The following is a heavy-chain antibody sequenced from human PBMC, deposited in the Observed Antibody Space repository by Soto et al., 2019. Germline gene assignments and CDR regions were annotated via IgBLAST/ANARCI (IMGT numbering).Heavy chain of an antibody. J-gene: IGHJ4*02. CDR2: IYHSGST. Sequence: QLLASGSGLVKPSQTLSLTCAVSGGSISSGGYSWSWIRQPPGKGLEWIGYIYHSGSTYYNPSLKSRVTISVDRSKNQFSLKLSSVTAADTAVYYCARVLSADSGYDSKDLDYWGQGTLVTVSS. CDR1: GGSISSGGYS. D-gene: IGHD5-12*01. CDR3: ARVLSADSGYDSKDLDY. V-gene: IGHV4-30-2*01.